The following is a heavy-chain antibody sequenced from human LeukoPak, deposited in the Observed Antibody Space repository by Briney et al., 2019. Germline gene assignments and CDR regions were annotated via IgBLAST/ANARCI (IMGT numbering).Heavy chain of an antibody. CDR3: ARAGYYDYVWGSYRMYYFDY. V-gene: IGHV1-69*13. Sequence: ASVKVSCKASGGTFSSYAISWVRQAPGQGLEWMGGIIPIFGTANYAQKFHGRVTITADESTSTAYMELSSLRSEDTAVYYCARAGYYDYVWGSYRMYYFDYWGQGTLVTVSS. CDR1: GGTFSSYA. J-gene: IGHJ4*02. D-gene: IGHD3-16*02. CDR2: IIPIFGTA.